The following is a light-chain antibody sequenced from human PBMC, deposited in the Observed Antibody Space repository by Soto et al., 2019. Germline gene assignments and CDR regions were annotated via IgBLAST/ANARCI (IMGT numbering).Light chain of an antibody. CDR2: DVS. CDR1: SSDVGGYNY. J-gene: IGLJ2*01. Sequence: QSVLTQPASVSGSPGQSITISCTGTSSDVGGYNYVSWYQQNPGKAPKLMIYDVSNRSSGVSNRFSGSKSGNTASLTISGLQAEDEADYYCSSYTSSSNVVFGGGTKVTVL. V-gene: IGLV2-14*01. CDR3: SSYTSSSNVV.